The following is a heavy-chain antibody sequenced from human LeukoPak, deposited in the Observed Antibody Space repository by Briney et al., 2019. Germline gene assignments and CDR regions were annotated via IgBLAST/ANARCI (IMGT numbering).Heavy chain of an antibody. Sequence: GASVKVSCKASGYTFTSYGISWVRQAPGQGLEWMGWISAYNGNTNYAQKLQGRVTMTTDTSTSTAYMELRSLRSDATAVYYCARDSPGYCSSTSCYGAYYYYYMDVWGKGTTVTVSS. CDR1: GYTFTSYG. CDR3: ARDSPGYCSSTSCYGAYYYYYMDV. J-gene: IGHJ6*03. D-gene: IGHD2-2*01. V-gene: IGHV1-18*01. CDR2: ISAYNGNT.